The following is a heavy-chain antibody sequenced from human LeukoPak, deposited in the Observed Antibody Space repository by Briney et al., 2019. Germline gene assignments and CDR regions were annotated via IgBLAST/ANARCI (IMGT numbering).Heavy chain of an antibody. CDR2: ISSSSYM. V-gene: IGHV3-21*01. D-gene: IGHD1-26*01. CDR1: GFTFSNYN. Sequence: PGGSLRLSCAASGFTFSNYNMNWVRQAPGKGLEWVSSISSSSYMYYADSVKGRFTISRDNAKNSLYLQMNSLRAEDTAVYYCARDKQHLIVEPYYFDYWGQGALVTVSS. CDR3: ARDKQHLIVEPYYFDY. J-gene: IGHJ4*02.